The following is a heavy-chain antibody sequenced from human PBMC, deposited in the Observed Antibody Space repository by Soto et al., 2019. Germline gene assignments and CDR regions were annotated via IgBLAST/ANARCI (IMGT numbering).Heavy chain of an antibody. V-gene: IGHV6-1*01. CDR3: VRGMTSHFDY. Sequence: QVQLQQSGPGLVKPSQTLSLTCAISGDSVSSNSATWNWIRESPSRGLEWLGRAYYRSRWYNEYALSVKSRITINPDTSKNQFSLQLNSVTPEDTALYYCVRGMTSHFDYWGQGTLVTVSS. D-gene: IGHD2-21*02. CDR2: AYYRSRWYN. CDR1: GDSVSSNSAT. J-gene: IGHJ4*02.